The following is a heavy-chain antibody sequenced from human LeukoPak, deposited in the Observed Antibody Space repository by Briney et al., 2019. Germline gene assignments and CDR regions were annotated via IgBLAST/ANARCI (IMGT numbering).Heavy chain of an antibody. CDR2: INHSGST. J-gene: IGHJ4*02. CDR3: ARPFYGYHAYSD. D-gene: IGHD5-18*01. CDR1: GGSFSGYY. V-gene: IGHV4-34*01. Sequence: PSETLSLTCAVYGGSFSGYYWSWIRQPPGKGLEWIGEINHSGSTNYNPSLKSRVTISVDTSKNQFSLKLSSVTAADTAVYYCARPFYGYHAYSDWGQGTLVTVSS.